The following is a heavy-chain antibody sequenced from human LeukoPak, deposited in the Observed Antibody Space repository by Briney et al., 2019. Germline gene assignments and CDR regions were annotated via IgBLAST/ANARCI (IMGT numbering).Heavy chain of an antibody. V-gene: IGHV4-34*01. J-gene: IGHJ6*03. CDR3: ARGVVVVPALHYYYYMDV. CDR2: INHSGST. Sequence: SETLSLTCAVYGGSFSGYYWSWIRQPPGKGLEWIGEINHSGSTNYNPSLKSRVTISVDTSKNQFSLKLSSVTAADTAVYYCARGVVVVPALHYYYYMDVWGKGTTVTISS. CDR1: GGSFSGYY. D-gene: IGHD2-2*01.